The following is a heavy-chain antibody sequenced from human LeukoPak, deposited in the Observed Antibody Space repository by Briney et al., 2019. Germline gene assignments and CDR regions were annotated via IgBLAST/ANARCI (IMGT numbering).Heavy chain of an antibody. J-gene: IGHJ4*02. CDR2: LSGSGGST. V-gene: IGHV3-23*01. Sequence: GGSLRLSCAASGFTFSTYAMSWVRQAPGKGLEWVSALSGSGGSTDYADSVKGRFTISRDNSKNTLYLQMNSLRAEDTALYYCAKDDYYDSSGSYRHWGQGTLVTASS. CDR1: GFTFSTYA. CDR3: AKDDYYDSSGSYRH. D-gene: IGHD3-22*01.